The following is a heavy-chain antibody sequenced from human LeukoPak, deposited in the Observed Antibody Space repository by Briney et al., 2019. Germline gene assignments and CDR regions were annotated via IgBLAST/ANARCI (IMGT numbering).Heavy chain of an antibody. D-gene: IGHD3-10*01. Sequence: SETLSLTCTVSGGSISSGSHYWSWIRQPAGKELEWIGRIYTSGSTNYNPSLKSRVTISVDTSKNQFSLKLSSVTAADTAVYYCARDYYNWFDPWGQGTLVTVSS. CDR2: IYTSGST. V-gene: IGHV4-61*02. CDR3: ARDYYNWFDP. J-gene: IGHJ5*02. CDR1: GGSISSGSHY.